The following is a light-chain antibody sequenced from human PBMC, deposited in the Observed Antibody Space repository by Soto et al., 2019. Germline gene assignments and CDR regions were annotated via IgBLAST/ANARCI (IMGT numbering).Light chain of an antibody. CDR2: LNSDGSH. CDR1: SGHSNYA. V-gene: IGLV4-69*01. J-gene: IGLJ3*02. Sequence: QSVLTQSPSASASLGASVTLTCTLSSGHSNYAIAWHQQQPEKGPRYLMKLNSDGSHSKGDGIPDRFSGSSSGAERYLTISILQSEDEADYYCQTWGTGILVFGGGTQLTVL. CDR3: QTWGTGILV.